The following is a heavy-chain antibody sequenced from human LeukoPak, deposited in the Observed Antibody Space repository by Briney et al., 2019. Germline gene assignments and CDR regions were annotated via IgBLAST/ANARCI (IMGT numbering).Heavy chain of an antibody. CDR2: IYTSGST. D-gene: IGHD3-10*01. Sequence: PSETLSLTCTVSGGSISSGSYYWSWIRQPAGKGLEWIGRIYTSGSTNYNPSLKSRVTISVDTSKNQFSLKLSSVTAADTAVYYCATKQLSTMVRGTAKTLYYFDYWGQGTLVTVSS. CDR1: GGSISSGSYY. J-gene: IGHJ4*02. CDR3: ATKQLSTMVRGTAKTLYYFDY. V-gene: IGHV4-61*02.